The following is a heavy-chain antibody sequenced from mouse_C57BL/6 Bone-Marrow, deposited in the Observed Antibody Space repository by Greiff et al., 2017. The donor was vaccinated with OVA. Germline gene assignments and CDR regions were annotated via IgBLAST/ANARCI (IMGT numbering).Heavy chain of an antibody. J-gene: IGHJ1*03. Sequence: EVKVVESGGGLVKPGGSLKLSCAASGFTFSDYGMHWVRQAPEKGLEWVAYLSSGSSTIYYADTVKGRFTISRDNAKNTLFLQMTSLRSEDTAMYYCARDDSWYFDVWGTGTTVTVSS. V-gene: IGHV5-17*01. CDR3: ARDDSWYFDV. D-gene: IGHD2-13*01. CDR2: LSSGSSTI. CDR1: GFTFSDYG.